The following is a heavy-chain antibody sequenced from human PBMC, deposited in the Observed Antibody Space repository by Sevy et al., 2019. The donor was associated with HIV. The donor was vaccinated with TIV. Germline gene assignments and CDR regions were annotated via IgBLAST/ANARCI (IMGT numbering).Heavy chain of an antibody. D-gene: IGHD3-22*01. CDR1: GGSISSGGYY. CDR2: IYYSGST. J-gene: IGHJ4*02. Sequence: SETLSLTCTVSGGSISSGGYYWSWIRQHPGKGLEWIGYIYYSGSTYYNPSLKSRVTISVDTSKNQFSLKLSSVTAADTAVYYCAREGYDSSGTFDYWGQRTLVTVSS. CDR3: AREGYDSSGTFDY. V-gene: IGHV4-31*03.